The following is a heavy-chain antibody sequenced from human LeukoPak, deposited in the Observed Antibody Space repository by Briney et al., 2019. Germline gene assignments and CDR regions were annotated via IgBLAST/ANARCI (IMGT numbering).Heavy chain of an antibody. J-gene: IGHJ6*02. D-gene: IGHD6-13*01. V-gene: IGHV4-34*01. CDR2: VNHSGST. CDR3: ARSTYSSSWPYYYYGMDV. Sequence: SETLSLTCAVYGGSFSGYYWSWIRQPPGKGLEWIGEVNHSGSTNYNPSLKSRVTISVDTSKNQFSLKLSSVTAADTAVYYCARSTYSSSWPYYYYGMDVWGQGTTVTVSS. CDR1: GGSFSGYY.